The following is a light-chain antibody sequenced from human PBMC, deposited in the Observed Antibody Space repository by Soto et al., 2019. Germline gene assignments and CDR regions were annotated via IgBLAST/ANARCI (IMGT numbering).Light chain of an antibody. CDR3: QQYGSSPLYT. CDR1: QDISNY. Sequence: DIQMTQSPSSLSASVGDRVTITCQASQDISNYLNWYQQKPGKAPKLLIYDASNLETGVPSRFSGSGSGTDFTFTISSLQPEDIATYYCQQYGSSPLYTFGQGTKVDIK. J-gene: IGKJ2*01. V-gene: IGKV1-33*01. CDR2: DAS.